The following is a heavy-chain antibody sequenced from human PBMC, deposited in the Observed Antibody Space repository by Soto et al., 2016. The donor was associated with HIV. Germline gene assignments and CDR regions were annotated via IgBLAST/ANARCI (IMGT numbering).Heavy chain of an antibody. CDR2: VNPNSGGT. Sequence: QVQLVQSGAEVKKPGASVKVSCKASGYTFTSYGISWVRQAPGQGLEWMGWVNPNSGGTNYAQKFQGRVTMTRDTSISTVYMELSRLRSDDTAVYYCTRAAVVVVAATNGGVSWFDPWGQGTLVTVSS. CDR3: TRAAVVVVAATNGGVSWFDP. V-gene: IGHV1-2*02. J-gene: IGHJ5*02. D-gene: IGHD2-15*01. CDR1: GYTFTSYG.